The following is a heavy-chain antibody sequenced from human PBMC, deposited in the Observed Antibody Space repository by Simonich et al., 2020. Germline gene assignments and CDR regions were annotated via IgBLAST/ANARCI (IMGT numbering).Heavy chain of an antibody. D-gene: IGHD7-27*01. CDR1: GFTFSSYW. J-gene: IGHJ6*03. CDR3: ARDGLGTAYYYYMDV. CDR2: IKQDGSEK. V-gene: IGHV3-7*01. Sequence: EVQLVESGGGLVQPGGSLRLSCAASGFTFSSYWMSWVRQAPGTGVEWVANIKQDGSEKYYVDSVKGRFTIARDNAKNSLYLQMNSLRAEDTAVYYCARDGLGTAYYYYMDVWGKGTTVTVSS.